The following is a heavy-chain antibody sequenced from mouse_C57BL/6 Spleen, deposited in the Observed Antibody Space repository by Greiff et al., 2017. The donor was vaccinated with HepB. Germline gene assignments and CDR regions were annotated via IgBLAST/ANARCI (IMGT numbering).Heavy chain of an antibody. V-gene: IGHV1-9*01. CDR2: ILPGSGST. CDR1: GYTFTGYW. Sequence: QVQLQQSGAELMKPGASVKLSCKATGYTFTGYWIEWVKQRPGHGLEWIGEILPGSGSTNYNEKFKGKATFTADTSSNTAYMKLSSLTTEDSAIYYCARRLYYDYVGGFDYWGQGTLVTVSA. J-gene: IGHJ3*01. CDR3: ARRLYYDYVGGFDY. D-gene: IGHD2-4*01.